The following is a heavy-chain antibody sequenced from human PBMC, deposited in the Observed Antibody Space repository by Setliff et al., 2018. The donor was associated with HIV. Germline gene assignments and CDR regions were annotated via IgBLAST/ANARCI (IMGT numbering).Heavy chain of an antibody. J-gene: IGHJ4*02. V-gene: IGHV1-3*01. CDR2: VNAGNGNT. Sequence: ASVKVSCKASGYTFASHSMHWVRQAPGQRFEWMGWVNAGNGNTKYSQKFQDRVTITRDTSASTAYMELTSLRSEDTAVFYCARGEQWLLDYWGQGTLVTVSS. CDR1: GYTFASHS. D-gene: IGHD6-19*01. CDR3: ARGEQWLLDY.